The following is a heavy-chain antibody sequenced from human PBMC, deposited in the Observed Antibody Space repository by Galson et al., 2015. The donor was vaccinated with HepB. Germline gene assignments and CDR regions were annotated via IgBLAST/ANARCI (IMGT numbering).Heavy chain of an antibody. Sequence: SGAEVKKPGESLRISCKGSGYSFTSYWSWIRQPPGKGLEWIGYIYYSGSTNYNPSLKSRVTISVDTSKNQFSLKLSSVTAADTAVYYCARVWSSGWTPLDYWGQGTLVTVSS. D-gene: IGHD6-19*01. CDR2: IYYSGST. V-gene: IGHV4-59*01. CDR1: GYSFTSY. J-gene: IGHJ4*02. CDR3: ARVWSSGWTPLDY.